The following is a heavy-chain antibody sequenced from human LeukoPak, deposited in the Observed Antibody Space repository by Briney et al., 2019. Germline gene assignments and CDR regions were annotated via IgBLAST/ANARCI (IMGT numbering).Heavy chain of an antibody. Sequence: PGGSLRLSCAASGFTVSSNYMSWVRQAPGKGLEWVSVIYSGGNTYYADSVKGRFSISRDNSKNTLYLQMNSLRAEDTAVYYCATLYCSSTSCCTFDYWGQGTLVTVSS. V-gene: IGHV3-66*01. CDR1: GFTVSSNY. CDR3: ATLYCSSTSCCTFDY. J-gene: IGHJ4*02. D-gene: IGHD2-2*02. CDR2: IYSGGNT.